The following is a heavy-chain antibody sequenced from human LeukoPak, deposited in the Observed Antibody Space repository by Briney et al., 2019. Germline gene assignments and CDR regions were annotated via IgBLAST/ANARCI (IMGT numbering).Heavy chain of an antibody. Sequence: GGSLRLSCATSGFNFNDAWMNWVRQAPGKGLEWLGRIKSISYGGTIDYAAPVKGRFTISRDDSKNTLHLQMDSLETEDTAIYYCTRTWPGNTCFNFWGQGTLVTVSS. J-gene: IGHJ4*02. V-gene: IGHV3-15*01. CDR2: IKSISYGGTI. CDR3: TRTWPGNTCFNF. D-gene: IGHD1-7*01. CDR1: GFNFNDAW.